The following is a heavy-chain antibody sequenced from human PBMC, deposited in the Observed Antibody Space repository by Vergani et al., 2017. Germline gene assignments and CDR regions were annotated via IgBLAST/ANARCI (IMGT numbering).Heavy chain of an antibody. D-gene: IGHD1-26*01. CDR2: ISPKTGDT. CDR3: AHSWNFGRRDWFDS. CDR1: ESTFSDYN. J-gene: IGHJ5*01. V-gene: IGHV1-2*02. Sequence: QVQLMQSGPVMKKPGGSMKVSCQASESTFSDYNIHWVRQAPGQGLQWMGWISPKTGDTDYRQRFQDRVTMTRDASTKTVYLKMTRLTSDDTAIYFCAHSWNFGRRDWFDSWGPGTLVTVSS.